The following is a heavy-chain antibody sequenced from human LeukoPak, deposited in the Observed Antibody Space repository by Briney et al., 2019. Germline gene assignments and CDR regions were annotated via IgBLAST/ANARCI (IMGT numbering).Heavy chain of an antibody. J-gene: IGHJ4*02. CDR1: GGSISSHD. Sequence: NPSETLSLTCTVSGGSISSHDWGWIRQPPGKGLEWIGYIYDSGSTTYNPSLKSRVTILVDTSKDQVSLKLSSVTAADTAVYYCARGRRERYYDISRYNYFDYWGQGTLVSVSS. D-gene: IGHD3-22*01. CDR2: IYDSGST. CDR3: ARGRRERYYDISRYNYFDY. V-gene: IGHV4-59*11.